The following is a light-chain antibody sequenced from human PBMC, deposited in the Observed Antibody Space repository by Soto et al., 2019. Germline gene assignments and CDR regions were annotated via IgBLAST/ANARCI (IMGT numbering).Light chain of an antibody. Sequence: QSALTQPASVSGSPGQSITISCTGTSGDVGSYNLVSWYQQHPGKAPKVIIYEVNKRPSGVSNRFSGSKSGNTASLTISGLQAEDEADYYCCSYAGIRVFGGGTKVTVL. CDR3: CSYAGIRV. J-gene: IGLJ3*02. V-gene: IGLV2-23*02. CDR2: EVN. CDR1: SGDVGSYNL.